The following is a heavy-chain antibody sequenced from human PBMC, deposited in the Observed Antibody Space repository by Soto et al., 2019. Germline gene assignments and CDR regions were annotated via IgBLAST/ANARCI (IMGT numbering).Heavy chain of an antibody. CDR3: AASCVACGGFNYYGMDV. CDR1: GGSISSYY. D-gene: IGHD2-21*01. V-gene: IGHV4-59*01. J-gene: IGHJ6*02. Sequence: SETLSLTCTVSGGSISSYYWSWIRQPPGKGLEWIGYIYYSGSTNYNPSLKGRVTISVDTSKNQFSLKLSSVTAADTAVYYCAASCVACGGFNYYGMDVWGQGTTVTVSS. CDR2: IYYSGST.